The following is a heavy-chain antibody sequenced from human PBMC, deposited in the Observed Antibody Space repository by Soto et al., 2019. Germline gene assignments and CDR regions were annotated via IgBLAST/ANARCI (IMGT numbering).Heavy chain of an antibody. CDR2: INPNSGGT. CDR1: GYTFTGYY. J-gene: IGHJ6*02. CDR3: ARGYPYYYYYGMDV. Sequence: SVKVSCKASGYTFTGYYMHWVRQAPGQGLEWMGWINPNSGGTNYAQKFQGRVTMTRDTSISTAYMELSRLRSDDTAVYYCARGYPYYYYYGMDVWGQGTTVTVSS. V-gene: IGHV1-2*02. D-gene: IGHD2-15*01.